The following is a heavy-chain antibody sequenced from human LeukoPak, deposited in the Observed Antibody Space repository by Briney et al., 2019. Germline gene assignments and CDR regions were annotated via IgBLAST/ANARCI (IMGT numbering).Heavy chain of an antibody. CDR3: AKDSYSSSWYDGYYYYMDV. CDR2: IKQDGSEK. Sequence: GGSLRLSCAASGFTFSSYWMSWVRQAPGKGLEWVANIKQDGSEKYYVDSVKGRFTISRDNAKNSLYLQMNSLRAEDTAVYYCAKDSYSSSWYDGYYYYMDVWGKGTTVTISS. V-gene: IGHV3-7*01. J-gene: IGHJ6*03. CDR1: GFTFSSYW. D-gene: IGHD6-13*01.